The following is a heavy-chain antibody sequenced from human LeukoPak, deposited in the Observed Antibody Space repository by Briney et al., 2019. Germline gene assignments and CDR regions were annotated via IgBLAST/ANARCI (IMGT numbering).Heavy chain of an antibody. Sequence: GGSLRLSCAVSGFTVSSNYMSWVRQAPGKGLEWVSSISVSGGITYYADSVRGRFTISRDDSRNTFSLQLNSLRVDDTALYYCAKDASRHGSSTWFYFDRWGQGILVSVSS. CDR1: GFTVSSNY. V-gene: IGHV3-23*01. CDR3: AKDASRHGSSTWFYFDR. CDR2: ISVSGGIT. D-gene: IGHD6-13*01. J-gene: IGHJ4*02.